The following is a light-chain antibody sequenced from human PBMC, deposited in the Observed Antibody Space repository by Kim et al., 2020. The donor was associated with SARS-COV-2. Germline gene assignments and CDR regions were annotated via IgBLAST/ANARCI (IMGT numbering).Light chain of an antibody. CDR3: QQYGSSPPYT. J-gene: IGKJ2*01. CDR2: GAS. V-gene: IGKV3-20*01. CDR1: QSVSGSN. Sequence: EIVLTQSPGTLSLSPGERATLSCRASQSVSGSNLAWYQQKPGQPPRFLMYGASNRATGIPDRFSGSGFGTDFTLTISGLEPEDFAVYYCQQYGSSPPYTFGQGTKLEI.